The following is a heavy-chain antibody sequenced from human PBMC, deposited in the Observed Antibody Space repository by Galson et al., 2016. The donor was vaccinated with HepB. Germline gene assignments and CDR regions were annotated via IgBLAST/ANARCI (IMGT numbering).Heavy chain of an antibody. CDR3: ARDTIVVVPTTRVVAQYYYYEGMDV. CDR2: ISYDGSDK. J-gene: IGHJ6*02. Sequence: SLRLSCAASGFIFSSYALYWVRQAPGKGLEWVAVISYDGSDKYYADFVKGRFTISRDNSKNTLYLQMNSLRAEDTALYYCARDTIVVVPTTRVVAQYYYYEGMDVWGQGTTVTVSS. V-gene: IGHV3-30*04. D-gene: IGHD2-2*01. CDR1: GFIFSSYA.